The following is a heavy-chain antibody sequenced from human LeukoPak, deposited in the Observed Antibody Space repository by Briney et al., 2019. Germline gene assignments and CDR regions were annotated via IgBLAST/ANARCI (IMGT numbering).Heavy chain of an antibody. CDR1: GFTFSTYA. D-gene: IGHD2-2*01. CDR3: VRASGYCTSTTCYRPQRYYFDY. J-gene: IGHJ4*02. Sequence: PGGSLRLSCAASGFTFSTYAMTWVRQAPGKGLEWVSSITGSGDGASAADSVKGRFTISRDNSKNTLYLQMSSLRAEDTAIYYCVRASGYCTSTTCYRPQRYYFDYWGQGTLVTVSS. CDR2: ITGSGDGA. V-gene: IGHV3-23*01.